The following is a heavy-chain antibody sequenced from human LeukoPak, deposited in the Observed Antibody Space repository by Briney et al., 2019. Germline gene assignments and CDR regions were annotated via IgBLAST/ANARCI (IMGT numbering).Heavy chain of an antibody. D-gene: IGHD2-2*01. Sequence: PGGSLRLSCSASGFTLSPYWMHWVRQSPGKGLVWVSRINSDGSSTTYADSVKGRFTISRDNTKNTLYLQMNILRAEDTAVYYCARARCSRTSCNTESDYWGQGTLVTVSS. CDR3: ARARCSRTSCNTESDY. J-gene: IGHJ4*02. CDR2: INSDGSST. CDR1: GFTLSPYW. V-gene: IGHV3-74*01.